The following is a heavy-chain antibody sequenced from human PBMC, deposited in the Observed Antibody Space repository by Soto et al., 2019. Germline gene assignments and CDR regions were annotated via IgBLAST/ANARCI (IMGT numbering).Heavy chain of an antibody. D-gene: IGHD6-19*01. CDR3: ASTDPSWGSGWSHDRFDP. CDR2: IYYSGST. J-gene: IGHJ5*02. CDR1: GGSIRSYY. Sequence: QVQLQESGPGLVKPSETLSLTCTVSGGSIRSYYWSWIRQPPGKGLERIGYIYYSGSTNYNPSPMSRVTIAVDTSETQFSLKLSSVTAADTAVYYCASTDPSWGSGWSHDRFDPWGQGTLVAVSS. V-gene: IGHV4-59*13.